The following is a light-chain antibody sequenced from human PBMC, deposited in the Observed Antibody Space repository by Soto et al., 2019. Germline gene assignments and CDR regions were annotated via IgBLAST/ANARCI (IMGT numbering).Light chain of an antibody. V-gene: IGLV2-14*01. CDR1: SSDVGGYNY. CDR2: EVS. J-gene: IGLJ3*02. Sequence: QSALTQPASVSGSPGQSITISCTGTSSDVGGYNYVSWYQQHPGKAPKLMIYEVSNRPSGVSNRFSGSKSGNTASLTISGLQAEDEADYYCSSNRSSSTWVFGGGTKLTVL. CDR3: SSNRSSSTWV.